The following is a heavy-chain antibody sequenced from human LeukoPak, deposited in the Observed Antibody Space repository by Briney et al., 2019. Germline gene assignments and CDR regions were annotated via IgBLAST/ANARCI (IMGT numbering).Heavy chain of an antibody. Sequence: GGSLRLSCAASGFSLSAYWMTWVRQAPGKGLEWVANINRDGSQKNHVDSVKGRFTISRDNAKNSLYLQMNSLRAEDTAVYYCARDQGTWIVVVPAATFDYWGQGTLVTVSS. V-gene: IGHV3-7*01. CDR1: GFSLSAYW. CDR2: INRDGSQK. CDR3: ARDQGTWIVVVPAATFDY. D-gene: IGHD2-2*01. J-gene: IGHJ4*02.